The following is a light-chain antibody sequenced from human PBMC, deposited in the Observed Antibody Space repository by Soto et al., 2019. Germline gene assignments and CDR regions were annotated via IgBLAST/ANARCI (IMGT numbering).Light chain of an antibody. CDR3: QQTSSAPFT. CDR2: DAA. J-gene: IGKJ3*01. V-gene: IGKV1-39*01. CDR1: QNINTY. Sequence: DIQVTQCPYSLSAAVGARVTIACRASQNINTYLNWYQQKPGKAPKPLIFDAASLQNGVPSRFSVGGSRTDLTLTLTSLQPEDGATYDGQQTSSAPFTFGPGTKVDIK.